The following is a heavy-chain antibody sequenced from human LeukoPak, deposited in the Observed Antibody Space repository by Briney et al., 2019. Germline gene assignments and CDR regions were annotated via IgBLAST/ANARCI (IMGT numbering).Heavy chain of an antibody. Sequence: SETLSLTCTVSGGSISSYYWSWIRQPAGKGLEWIGRIYTSGSTNYNPSLKSRVTMSVDTSKNQFSLKLSSVTAADTAVYYCARHRPYGDYVPFDYWGQGTLVTVSS. D-gene: IGHD4-17*01. V-gene: IGHV4-4*07. CDR2: IYTSGST. CDR3: ARHRPYGDYVPFDY. J-gene: IGHJ4*02. CDR1: GGSISSYY.